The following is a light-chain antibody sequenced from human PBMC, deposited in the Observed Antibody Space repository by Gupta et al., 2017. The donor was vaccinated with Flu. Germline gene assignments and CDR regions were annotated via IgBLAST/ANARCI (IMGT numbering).Light chain of an antibody. CDR1: QGISSY. CDR2: TAS. Sequence: EIQLTQSSYFLTASVGDRVTITCRASQGISSYLALYQHKPGKAPKLLIYTASTLQSGVPSRFSGSGSGTEFTLTISSLQPEDFATYYCQQLNTYPPFTFGPGTKVDI. CDR3: QQLNTYPPFT. J-gene: IGKJ3*01. V-gene: IGKV1-9*01.